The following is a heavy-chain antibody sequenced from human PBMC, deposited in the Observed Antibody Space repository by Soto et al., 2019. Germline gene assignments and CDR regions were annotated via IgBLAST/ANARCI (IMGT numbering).Heavy chain of an antibody. Sequence: GGSLKNSCKGSGYNFNSYWIGRVRQMPGKGLEGKGNIFPGDFDTRYSPSFQGQVTISADKSISTAYLQWSSLKASDTAMYYCARFGIKGYSYGIYGMDVWGQGTTVTVSS. J-gene: IGHJ6*02. CDR3: ARFGIKGYSYGIYGMDV. V-gene: IGHV5-51*01. D-gene: IGHD5-18*01. CDR2: IFPGDFDT. CDR1: GYNFNSYW.